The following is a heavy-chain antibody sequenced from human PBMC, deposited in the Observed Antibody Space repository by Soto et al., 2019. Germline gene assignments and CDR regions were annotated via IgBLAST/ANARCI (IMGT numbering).Heavy chain of an antibody. CDR2: INHSGST. V-gene: IGHV4-34*01. CDR1: GGSFSGYY. D-gene: IGHD6-13*01. J-gene: IGHJ4*02. CDR3: ARDAPGAAPY. Sequence: KPSETLSLTCAVYGGSFSGYYWSWIRQPPGKGLEWIGEINHSGSTNYNPSLKSRVTISVDTSKNQFSLRLSSVTAADTAVYYCARDAPGAAPYWGQGTLVTVSS.